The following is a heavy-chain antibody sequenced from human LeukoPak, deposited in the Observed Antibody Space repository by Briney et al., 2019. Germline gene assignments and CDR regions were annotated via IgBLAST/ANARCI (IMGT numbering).Heavy chain of an antibody. CDR1: GFTVSSNY. Sequence: GGSLRLSCAASGFTVSSNYMSWVRQAPGKGLEWVSVIYSGGKTFYADSVKGRFTISRDNAKNSLYLQMNSLRAEDTAVYYCARDQGYGDYSLDYWGQGTLVTVSS. CDR2: IYSGGKT. J-gene: IGHJ4*02. D-gene: IGHD4-17*01. CDR3: ARDQGYGDYSLDY. V-gene: IGHV3-53*01.